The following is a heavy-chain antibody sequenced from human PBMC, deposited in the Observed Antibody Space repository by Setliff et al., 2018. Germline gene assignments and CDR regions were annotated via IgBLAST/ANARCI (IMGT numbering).Heavy chain of an antibody. CDR2: IRSKTSGFAT. D-gene: IGHD7-27*01. CDR3: TTDARWGH. Sequence: PGGSLRLSCAASGFTFSGSAMHWVRQASGKGLEWVGRIRSKTSGFATAYSASVKGRFSISREDSKNTLFLQMDSLKSEDTAVYYCTTDARWGHWGQGTLVTVSS. V-gene: IGHV3-73*01. CDR1: GFTFSGSA. J-gene: IGHJ4*02.